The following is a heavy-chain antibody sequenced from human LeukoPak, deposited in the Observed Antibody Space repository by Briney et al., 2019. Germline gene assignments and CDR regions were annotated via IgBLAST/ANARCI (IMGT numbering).Heavy chain of an antibody. D-gene: IGHD5-18*01. J-gene: IGHJ3*02. CDR3: ARAGDTAMVVDI. CDR2: ISYGGSNK. V-gene: IGHV3-30-3*01. Sequence: GGSLRLSCAASGFTFSSYAMHWVRQAPGKGLEWVAVISYGGSNKYYADSVKGRFTISRDNSKNTLYLQMNSLRAEDTAVYYCARAGDTAMVVDIWGQGTMVTVSS. CDR1: GFTFSSYA.